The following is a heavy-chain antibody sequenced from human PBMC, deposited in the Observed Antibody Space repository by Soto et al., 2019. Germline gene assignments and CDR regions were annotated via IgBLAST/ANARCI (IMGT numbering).Heavy chain of an antibody. D-gene: IGHD3-10*01. V-gene: IGHV3-23*01. CDR3: AKHGSGSYSLFDY. CDR2: ISGSGGST. Sequence: EVQLLESGGGLVQPGGSLRLSCAASGFSFSSYAMSWVRQAPGKGLEWVSTISGSGGSTYHADSVKGRFTISRDNSKNTLFLQTNSLRADDTAVYYCAKHGSGSYSLFDYWGQGTLVTVSS. J-gene: IGHJ4*02. CDR1: GFSFSSYA.